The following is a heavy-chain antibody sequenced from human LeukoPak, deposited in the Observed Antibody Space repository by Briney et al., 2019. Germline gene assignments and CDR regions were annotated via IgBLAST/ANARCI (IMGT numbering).Heavy chain of an antibody. Sequence: PGGSLRLSCAPSGFTFARYWMHWVRQTPGKRLVWVSRINQDGRYISYADSVQGRFTISRDTAKSTLFLQMNSLRVEDTAIYFCAREATVGGALEDWGQGALVTVSS. CDR3: AREATVGGALED. D-gene: IGHD1-26*01. CDR2: INQDGRYI. CDR1: GFTFARYW. J-gene: IGHJ4*02. V-gene: IGHV3-74*01.